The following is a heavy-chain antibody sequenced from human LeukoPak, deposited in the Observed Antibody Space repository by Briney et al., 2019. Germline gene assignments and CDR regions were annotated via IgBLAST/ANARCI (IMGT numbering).Heavy chain of an antibody. CDR2: INNDGSRT. Sequence: GGSLRLSCAASGFTFSNYWMFWVRQAPGKGLMWVSHINNDGSRTNYADSVKGRFTVARDNAKNTLYLQMDSLRADDTAVYYCARLSGSYNEGRWGQGTLVTVSS. V-gene: IGHV3-74*01. J-gene: IGHJ4*02. D-gene: IGHD1-26*01. CDR1: GFTFSNYW. CDR3: ARLSGSYNEGR.